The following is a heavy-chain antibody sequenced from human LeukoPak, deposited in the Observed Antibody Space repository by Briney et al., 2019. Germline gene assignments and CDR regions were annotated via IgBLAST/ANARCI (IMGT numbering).Heavy chain of an antibody. Sequence: PSETLSLTCAVYGGSFSGYYWSWIRQPPGKGLEWIGEINHSGSTNYNPSLKSRVTISVDTSKKQFSLKLSSVTAADTAVYYCASRNQDYGGSTGWFDPWGQGTLVTVSS. V-gene: IGHV4-34*01. J-gene: IGHJ5*02. CDR3: ASRNQDYGGSTGWFDP. CDR1: GGSFSGYY. D-gene: IGHD4-23*01. CDR2: INHSGST.